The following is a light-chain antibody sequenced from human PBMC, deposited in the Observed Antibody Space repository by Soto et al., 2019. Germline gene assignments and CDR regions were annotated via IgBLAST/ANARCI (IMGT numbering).Light chain of an antibody. CDR2: GAS. J-gene: IGKJ3*01. CDR1: QSVGGN. Sequence: ERMMTQSPATLSVSPGERATLSCRASQSVGGNLAWYQQKPGQAPRLLIFGASSRATGVPARFSGSGSGTEFTLTINSLQSEDFAVYFCQQYDNLPLTFGPGTKVDIK. V-gene: IGKV3-15*01. CDR3: QQYDNLPLT.